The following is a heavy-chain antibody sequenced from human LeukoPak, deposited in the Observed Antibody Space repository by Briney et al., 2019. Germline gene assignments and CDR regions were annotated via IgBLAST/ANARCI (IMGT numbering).Heavy chain of an antibody. CDR3: ARSPYHNYDFWSGPTGYYYYYGMDV. CDR2: IIPIFGTA. CDR1: GGTFSSYA. Sequence: GASVKVSCKASGGTFSSYAISWVRQAPGQGLEWMGGIIPIFGTANYAQKFQGRVTITADESTSTAYMELSSLRSEDTAVYYCARSPYHNYDFWSGPTGYYYYYGMDVWGQGTTVTVSS. J-gene: IGHJ6*02. V-gene: IGHV1-69*13. D-gene: IGHD3-3*01.